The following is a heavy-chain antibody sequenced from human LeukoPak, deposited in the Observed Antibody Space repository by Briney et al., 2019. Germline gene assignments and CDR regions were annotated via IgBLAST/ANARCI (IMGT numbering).Heavy chain of an antibody. J-gene: IGHJ5*02. Sequence: SSVKVSCKASGGTFSSYAISWVRQAPGQGPEWMGGIIPIFGTANYAQKFQGRVTITTDESTSTAYMELSSLRSEDTAAYYCARDNYAGANWFDPWGQGTLVTVSS. CDR2: IIPIFGTA. D-gene: IGHD1-7*01. CDR3: ARDNYAGANWFDP. V-gene: IGHV1-69*05. CDR1: GGTFSSYA.